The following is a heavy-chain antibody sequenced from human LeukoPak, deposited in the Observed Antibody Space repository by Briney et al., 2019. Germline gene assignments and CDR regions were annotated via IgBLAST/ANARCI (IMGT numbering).Heavy chain of an antibody. Sequence: ASVKVSCKASGYTFTAYYMHWVRQAPGQGLEWMGWINPNSGGTNFAQKFQGRVTMTRDTSISTAYMELSRLRSDDTAVYYCARVCSSGCLDYWGQGTLVTVSS. V-gene: IGHV1-2*02. CDR2: INPNSGGT. J-gene: IGHJ4*02. CDR3: ARVCSSGCLDY. D-gene: IGHD2-2*01. CDR1: GYTFTAYY.